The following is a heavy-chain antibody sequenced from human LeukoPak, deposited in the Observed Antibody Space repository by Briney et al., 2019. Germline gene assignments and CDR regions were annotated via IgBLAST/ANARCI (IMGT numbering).Heavy chain of an antibody. CDR3: ARHLYGMDV. CDR2: IYYSGST. J-gene: IGHJ6*02. CDR1: GGSISNYF. Sequence: SETLSLTCTVSGGSISNYFWSWIRQPPGKGLEWIGYIYYSGSTNYNPYLKSRVTISVDTSKNQFSLKLSSVTAADTAVYYCARHLYGMDVWGQGTTVTVSS. V-gene: IGHV4-59*08.